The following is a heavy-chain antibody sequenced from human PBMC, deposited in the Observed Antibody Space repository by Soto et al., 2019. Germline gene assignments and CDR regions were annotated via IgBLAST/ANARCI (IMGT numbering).Heavy chain of an antibody. V-gene: IGHV3-21*01. CDR1: AFTFDSHT. J-gene: IGHJ4*02. CDR2: IERSGART. Sequence: GGSLRLSCEASAFTFDSHTMNWVRQAPGKGLEWVASIERSGARTFYADSVKGRFTISRDNAKNSLYLQMNSLRAEDTAVYYCARWANGDYEYYFDYWGQGTLVTVSS. D-gene: IGHD4-17*01. CDR3: ARWANGDYEYYFDY.